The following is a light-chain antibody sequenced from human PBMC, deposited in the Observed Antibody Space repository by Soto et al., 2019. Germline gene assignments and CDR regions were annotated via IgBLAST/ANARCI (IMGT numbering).Light chain of an antibody. CDR2: DAS. J-gene: IGKJ1*01. V-gene: IGKV1-5*01. Sequence: DIQMTQSPSSLSASVGDRVTITCRASQSITNWLAWYQQKPGKAPKLLIYDASSLESGVPSRFSGSGSGTEITLTISSLQPDDFATYYCQQYNSYSFGQGTKVDNK. CDR1: QSITNW. CDR3: QQYNSYS.